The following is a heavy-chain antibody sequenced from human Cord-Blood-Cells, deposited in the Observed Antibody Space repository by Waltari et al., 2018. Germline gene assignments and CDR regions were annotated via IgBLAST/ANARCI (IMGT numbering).Heavy chain of an antibody. D-gene: IGHD2-2*01. Sequence: QVQLVQSGAEVKKPGASVKVSCKASGYTFTSYYMHWVRQAPGQGLEWMGIINPSGGSTSYAQKFQGRVTMTRDTSTSTVYMELSSLRSEDTAVYYCARGVEGYCSSTSCSKATDNWFDPWGQGTLVTVSS. J-gene: IGHJ5*02. CDR2: INPSGGST. CDR1: GYTFTSYY. CDR3: ARGVEGYCSSTSCSKATDNWFDP. V-gene: IGHV1-46*01.